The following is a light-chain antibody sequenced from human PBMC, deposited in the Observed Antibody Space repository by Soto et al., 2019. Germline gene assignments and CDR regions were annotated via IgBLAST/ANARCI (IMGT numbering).Light chain of an antibody. CDR2: GNS. CDR3: QSYDSSLSGYV. V-gene: IGLV1-40*01. J-gene: IGLJ1*01. Sequence: QCALTHPPSVSGAPGQRVTISCTGSSSNIGAGYDVHWYQQLPGTAPKLLIYGNSNRPSGVPDRFSGSKSGTSASLAITGLQAEDEADYYCQSYDSSLSGYVFGTGTKVTV. CDR1: SSNIGAGYD.